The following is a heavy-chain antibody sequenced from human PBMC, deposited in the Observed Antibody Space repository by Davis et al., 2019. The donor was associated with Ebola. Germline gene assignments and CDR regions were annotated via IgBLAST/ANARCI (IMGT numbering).Heavy chain of an antibody. CDR2: IYPRDSDT. D-gene: IGHD6-13*01. CDR3: ARQEALYGSIDN. J-gene: IGHJ4*02. CDR1: GYSFTTYW. V-gene: IGHV5-51*01. Sequence: PGGSLRLSCKGSGYSFTTYWIAWVRQLPGKGLEWMGIIYPRDSDTRYRPSFEGQVTISVDRSISTAYLQWSSLKASDSAMYYCARQEALYGSIDNWGQGTLVTVSS.